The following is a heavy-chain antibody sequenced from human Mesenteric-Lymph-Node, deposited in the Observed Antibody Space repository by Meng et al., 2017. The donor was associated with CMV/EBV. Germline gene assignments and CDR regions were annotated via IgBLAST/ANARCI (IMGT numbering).Heavy chain of an antibody. CDR3: ARITIFGVEAYYYYGMDV. CDR2: IYYSGST. CDR1: GGSVSSGSYY. J-gene: IGHJ6*02. V-gene: IGHV4-61*01. Sequence: SETLSLTCTVSGGSVSSGSYYWSWIRQPPGKGLEWIGYIYYSGSTNYNPSLKSRVTISVDTSKNQFSLKLSSVTAADTAVYYCARITIFGVEAYYYYGMDVWGQGTTVTVSS. D-gene: IGHD3-3*01.